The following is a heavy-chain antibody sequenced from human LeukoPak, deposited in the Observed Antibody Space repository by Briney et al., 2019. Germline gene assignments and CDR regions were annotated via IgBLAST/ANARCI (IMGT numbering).Heavy chain of an antibody. D-gene: IGHD3-22*01. CDR3: ARVPYYYDSSGYAGGY. CDR2: ISAYNGNT. V-gene: IGHV1-18*01. CDR1: GYTFTSYG. Sequence: GASVKVSCKASGYTFTSYGISWVRQAPGQGLEWMGRISAYNGNTNYAQKLQGRVTMTTDTSTSTAYMELRSLRSDDTAVYYCARVPYYYDSSGYAGGYWGQGTLVTVSS. J-gene: IGHJ4*02.